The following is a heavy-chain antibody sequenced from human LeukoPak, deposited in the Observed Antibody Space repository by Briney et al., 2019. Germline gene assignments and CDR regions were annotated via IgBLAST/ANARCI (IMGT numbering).Heavy chain of an antibody. CDR3: ASVGSTDSPHAFDI. J-gene: IGHJ3*02. Sequence: GGSLRLSCAASGFTFSSYWMDWVRQAPGKGLVWVSGINSDGKMTRYAEYVNGRFTICRNNAKKTLYLQMNSLRAEDTSVYYCASVGSTDSPHAFDIWGQGTMVTVSS. V-gene: IGHV3-74*01. D-gene: IGHD2-21*02. CDR1: GFTFSSYW. CDR2: INSDGKMT.